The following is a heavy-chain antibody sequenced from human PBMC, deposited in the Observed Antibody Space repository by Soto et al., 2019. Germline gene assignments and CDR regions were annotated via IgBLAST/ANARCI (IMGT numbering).Heavy chain of an antibody. V-gene: IGHV4-4*02. Sequence: PSETQSLTCAVSGGSISSSNWWSWVRQPPGKGLEWIGEIYHSGSTNYNPSLKSRVTISVDKSKNQFSLKLSSVTAADTAVYYCARVSGSYYYGMDVWGQGTTVT. CDR2: IYHSGST. D-gene: IGHD1-26*01. CDR3: ARVSGSYYYGMDV. J-gene: IGHJ6*02. CDR1: GGSISSSNW.